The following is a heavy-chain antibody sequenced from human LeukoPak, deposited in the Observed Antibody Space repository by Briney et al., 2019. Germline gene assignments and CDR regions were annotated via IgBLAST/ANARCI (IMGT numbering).Heavy chain of an antibody. Sequence: GESLKISCKGSGYSFTNYWIGWVRQMPGKGLEWMGIIYPGDSDTRHSPSFQGQVTISVDKSISTAYLQWSRLKASDTAMYYCARRDSSGWGSFDYWGQGTLVTVSS. J-gene: IGHJ4*02. V-gene: IGHV5-51*01. CDR2: IYPGDSDT. D-gene: IGHD6-19*01. CDR1: GYSFTNYW. CDR3: ARRDSSGWGSFDY.